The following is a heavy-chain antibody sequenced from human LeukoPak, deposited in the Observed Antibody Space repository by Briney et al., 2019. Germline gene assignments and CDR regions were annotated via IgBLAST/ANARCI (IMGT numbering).Heavy chain of an antibody. CDR1: GFTFSSYG. Sequence: GRSLRLSCAASGFTFSSYGMHWVRQAPGKGLEWVAVISYDGSNKYYADSVKGRFTISRDNSKNTLYLQMNSLRAEDTAVYYCAKDAFYGSGPGIWGQGKMVTVSS. J-gene: IGHJ3*02. D-gene: IGHD3-10*01. CDR3: AKDAFYGSGPGI. V-gene: IGHV3-30*18. CDR2: ISYDGSNK.